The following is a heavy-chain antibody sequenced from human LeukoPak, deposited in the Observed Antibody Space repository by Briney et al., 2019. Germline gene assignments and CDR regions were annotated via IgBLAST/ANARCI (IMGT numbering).Heavy chain of an antibody. J-gene: IGHJ4*02. CDR1: GYTFTSYA. V-gene: IGHV7-4-1*02. Sequence: ASAKVSCKASGYTFTSYAMNWVRQAPGQGLEWMGWINTNTGNPTYAQGFTGRFVFSLDTSVSTAYLQISSLKAEDTAVYYCAREEGTPGIAAAGTGYWGQGTLVTVSS. CDR3: AREEGTPGIAAAGTGY. D-gene: IGHD6-13*01. CDR2: INTNTGNP.